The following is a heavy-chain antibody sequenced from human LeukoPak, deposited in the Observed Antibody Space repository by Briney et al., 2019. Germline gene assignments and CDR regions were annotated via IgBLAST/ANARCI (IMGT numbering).Heavy chain of an antibody. CDR1: GFTFSGYG. V-gene: IGHV3-30*18. CDR2: ISYDGSNK. J-gene: IGHJ4*02. D-gene: IGHD3-22*01. Sequence: GRSLRLSCAASGFTFSGYGMHWVRQAPGKGLEWVAVISYDGSNKYYADSVKGRFTISRDNSKNTLYLQMNSLRAEDTAVYYCAKTSKYYYDSSGYYDYWGQGTLVTVSS. CDR3: AKTSKYYYDSSGYYDY.